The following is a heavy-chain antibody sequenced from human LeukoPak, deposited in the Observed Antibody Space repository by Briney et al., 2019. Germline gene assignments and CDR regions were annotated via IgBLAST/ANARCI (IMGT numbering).Heavy chain of an antibody. CDR3: ARHEVGLLKPYVVVTAIVY. Sequence: SETLSLTCTVSGGSISSSSYYWGWIRQPPGKGLEWIGSIYYSGSTYYNPSLKSRVTISVDTSKNQFSLKLSSVTAADTAVYYCARHEVGLLKPYVVVTAIVYWGQGTLVTVPS. CDR2: IYYSGST. J-gene: IGHJ4*02. V-gene: IGHV4-39*01. D-gene: IGHD2-21*02. CDR1: GGSISSSSYY.